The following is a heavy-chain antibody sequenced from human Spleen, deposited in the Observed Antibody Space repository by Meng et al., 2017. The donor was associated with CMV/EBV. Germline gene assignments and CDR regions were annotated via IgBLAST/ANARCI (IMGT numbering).Heavy chain of an antibody. D-gene: IGHD3-10*01. J-gene: IGHJ3*02. CDR1: EFTFSSFS. V-gene: IGHV3-21*01. CDR3: ARESSGDAFDI. Sequence: GGSLRLSCAASEFTFSSFSMTWVRQAPGKGLEWVSSISTSGSYIYYADSVKGRFTISRDNAKNSLYLQMNSLRAEDTAVYYCARESSGDAFDIWGQGTMVTVSS. CDR2: ISTSGSYI.